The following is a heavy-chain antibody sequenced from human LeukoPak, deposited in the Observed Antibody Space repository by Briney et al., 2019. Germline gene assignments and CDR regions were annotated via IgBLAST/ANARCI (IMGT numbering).Heavy chain of an antibody. CDR2: IYYSGST. CDR3: ARTTYYYDSSGYSYYCYYMDV. Sequence: SETLSLTCTVSGGSISSSSYYWGWIRQPPGKGLEWIGSIYYSGSTYYNPSLKSRVTISVDTSKNQFSLKLSSVTAADTAVYYCARTTYYYDSSGYSYYCYYMDVWGKGTTVTVSS. J-gene: IGHJ6*03. V-gene: IGHV4-39*07. CDR1: GGSISSSSYY. D-gene: IGHD3-22*01.